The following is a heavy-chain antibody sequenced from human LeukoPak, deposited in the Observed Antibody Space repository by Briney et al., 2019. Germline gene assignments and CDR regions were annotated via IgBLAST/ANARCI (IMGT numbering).Heavy chain of an antibody. D-gene: IGHD3-16*01. V-gene: IGHV1-46*01. J-gene: IGHJ4*02. CDR3: ARDGNLGYAY. Sequence: ASVKVSCKASGYTFTGYYMHWVRQAPGQGLEWMGWINPSGGSTSYAQKFQGRVTMTRDTSTSTVYMELSSLRSEDTAVYYCARDGNLGYAYWGQGTLVTVSS. CDR1: GYTFTGYY. CDR2: INPSGGST.